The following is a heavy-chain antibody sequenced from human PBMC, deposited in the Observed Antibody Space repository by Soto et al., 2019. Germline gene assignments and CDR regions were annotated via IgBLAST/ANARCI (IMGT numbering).Heavy chain of an antibody. CDR3: ASGVSYCSSPSCNYNWFDP. D-gene: IGHD2-2*01. CDR2: INPNSGGT. CDR1: GYTFTGYY. V-gene: IGHV1-2*04. J-gene: IGHJ5*02. Sequence: ASVKVSCKASGYTFTGYYMHWVRQAPGQGLEWMGWINPNSGGTNYAQKFQGWVTMTRDTSISTAYMELSRLRSDDTAVYYCASGVSYCSSPSCNYNWFDPWGQGTLVTVSS.